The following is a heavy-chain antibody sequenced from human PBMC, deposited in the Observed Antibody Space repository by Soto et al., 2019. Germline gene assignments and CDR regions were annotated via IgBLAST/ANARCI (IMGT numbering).Heavy chain of an antibody. Sequence: EVPLLESGGGLVQPGGSLRLSCAASGFIYTNYAMSWVRQAPGEGLEWVSAITRDGTIYYRDSVKGRFTISRDNSKNTVDLQRNSLRAEDTAVYYCVKEAYEGAYGDYWGQGTLVTVSP. D-gene: IGHD3-22*01. J-gene: IGHJ4*02. V-gene: IGHV3-23*01. CDR2: ITRDGTI. CDR3: VKEAYEGAYGDY. CDR1: GFIYTNYA.